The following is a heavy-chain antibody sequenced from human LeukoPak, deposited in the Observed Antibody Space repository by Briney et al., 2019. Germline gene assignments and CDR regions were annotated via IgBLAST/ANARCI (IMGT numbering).Heavy chain of an antibody. CDR3: ARDSPVDCSSTSCYLTD. J-gene: IGHJ1*01. CDR2: IYHSGNT. V-gene: IGHV4-38-2*02. CDR1: GYSLTNVYY. D-gene: IGHD2-2*01. Sequence: PSETLSLTCNVSGYSLTNVYYWDWIRQPPGKGLEWIGTIYHSGNTHYNPSLKSRVTISADTSRNLFSLNLRSVTAADTAVYYCARDSPVDCSSTSCYLTDWGQGTLVTVSS.